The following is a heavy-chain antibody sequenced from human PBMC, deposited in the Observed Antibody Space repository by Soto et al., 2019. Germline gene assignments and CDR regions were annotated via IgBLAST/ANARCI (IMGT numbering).Heavy chain of an antibody. CDR1: GGTFSSNA. V-gene: IGHV1-69*01. CDR3: ARDAPSTPSVY. CDR2: IIPTFGTA. J-gene: IGHJ4*02. Sequence: QVQLVQSGAEVKKPGSSVRVSCKASGGTFSSNAISWVRQAPGQGLEWMGAIIPTFGTANYAQNFQGRVTITADESTRTDYMELSSLRVEATAVYYCARDAPSTPSVYWGQGTLVTVSS.